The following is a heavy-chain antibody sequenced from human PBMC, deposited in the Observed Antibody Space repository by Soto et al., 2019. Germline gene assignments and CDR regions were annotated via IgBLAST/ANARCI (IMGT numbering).Heavy chain of an antibody. CDR1: GFIFSNYA. D-gene: IGHD4-17*01. J-gene: IGHJ4*02. V-gene: IGHV3-23*01. Sequence: EGQLLESGGGLVQPGGSLRLSCAGPGFIFSNYAMSWLRQAPGKVLEWVSAISGSGRNTYYADSVKGQLSISRDNSKNIFPLQMNNLGVEDTAVYYCAKAPQGRPSPHYDFDDWGQGTLVLVSS. CDR2: ISGSGRNT. CDR3: AKAPQGRPSPHYDFDD.